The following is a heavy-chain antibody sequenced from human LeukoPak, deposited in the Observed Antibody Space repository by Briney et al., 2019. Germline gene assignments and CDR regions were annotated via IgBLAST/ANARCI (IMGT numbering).Heavy chain of an antibody. CDR3: ARGVAAAGTGAFDI. Sequence: PGGSLRLSCAAPGFTFSSYDMHWVRQATGKGLEWVSAIVTAGDTYYPGSVKGRFTISRENAKNCLCLQMNSLRAGDTAVYYCARGVAAAGTGAFDIWGQGTMVTVSS. J-gene: IGHJ3*02. CDR2: IVTAGDT. D-gene: IGHD6-13*01. V-gene: IGHV3-13*01. CDR1: GFTFSSYD.